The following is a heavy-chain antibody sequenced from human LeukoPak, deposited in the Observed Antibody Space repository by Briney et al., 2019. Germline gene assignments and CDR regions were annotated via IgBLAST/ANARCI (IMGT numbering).Heavy chain of an antibody. CDR1: GFPFNAYW. CDR3: AKWAEVGATPTEYFQH. J-gene: IGHJ1*01. CDR2: ISGSGGST. V-gene: IGHV3-23*01. D-gene: IGHD1-26*01. Sequence: GGSLRLSCAASGFPFNAYWMTWVRQAPGKGLEWVSAISGSGGSTYYADSVKGRFTISRDNSKNTLYLQMNSLRAEDTAVYYCAKWAEVGATPTEYFQHWGQGTLVTVSS.